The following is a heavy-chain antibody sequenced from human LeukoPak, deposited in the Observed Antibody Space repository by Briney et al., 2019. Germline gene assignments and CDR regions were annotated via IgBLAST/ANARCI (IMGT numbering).Heavy chain of an antibody. CDR3: ARESGDTRTVNSFDF. V-gene: IGHV4-39*06. D-gene: IGHD2-21*01. CDR2: ILFRGAT. CDR1: GDPISSYSYY. Sequence: SGTLSLTCTVSGDPISSYSYYWAWIRQPPGKGLEWIGSILFRGATYYNPSLKPRNIMSVDTSQNHFPLKLTSVTAADTAVYFCARESGDTRTVNSFDFWGRGTLITVSS. J-gene: IGHJ4*01.